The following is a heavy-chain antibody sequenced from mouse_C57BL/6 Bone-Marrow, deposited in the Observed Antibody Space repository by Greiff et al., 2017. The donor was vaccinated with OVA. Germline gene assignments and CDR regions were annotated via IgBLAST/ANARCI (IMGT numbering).Heavy chain of an antibody. CDR2: IYPGDGDT. CDR3: ARRTYYSKSAMDY. CDR1: GYAFSSSW. J-gene: IGHJ4*01. D-gene: IGHD2-5*01. Sequence: QVQLKQSGPELVKPGASVKISCKASGYAFSSSWMNWVKQRPGKGLEWIGRIYPGDGDTNYNGKFKGTATLTADKSSSTAYMQLSSLTSEDSAVYFCARRTYYSKSAMDYWGQGTSVTVSS. V-gene: IGHV1-82*01.